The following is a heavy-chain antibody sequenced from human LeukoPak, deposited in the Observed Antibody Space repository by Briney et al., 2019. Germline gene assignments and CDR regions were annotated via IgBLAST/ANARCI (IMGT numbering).Heavy chain of an antibody. Sequence: PSETLSLTCAVYGGSFSGYYWSWIRQPPGKGLEWIGEINHSGSTNYNPSLKSRVTISVDTSKNQFSLKLSSVTAADTAVYYCARRSSPIRLWVNFDYWGQGTLVTVSS. CDR1: GGSFSGYY. V-gene: IGHV4-34*01. CDR3: ARRSSPIRLWVNFDY. CDR2: INHSGST. D-gene: IGHD5-18*01. J-gene: IGHJ4*02.